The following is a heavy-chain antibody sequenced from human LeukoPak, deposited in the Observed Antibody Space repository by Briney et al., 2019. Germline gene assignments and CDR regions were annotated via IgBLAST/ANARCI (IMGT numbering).Heavy chain of an antibody. CDR2: IFYDGSNK. J-gene: IGHJ4*02. CDR1: GFTFNRSG. Sequence: GGSLRLSCAASGFTFNRSGMHWVRQAPGKGLEWVALIFYDGSNKYYADSVKGRFTISRDNSKNTLYPQMNSLRAEDTAVYYCAKDQFRDGVVDYWGQGTLVTVSS. CDR3: AKDQFRDGVVDY. D-gene: IGHD2-8*01. V-gene: IGHV3-30*02.